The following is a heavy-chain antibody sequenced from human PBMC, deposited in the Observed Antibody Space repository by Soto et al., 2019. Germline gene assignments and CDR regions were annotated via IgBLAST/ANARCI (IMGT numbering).Heavy chain of an antibody. CDR2: MNPNSGNT. CDR1: GYTFASFD. J-gene: IGHJ6*03. D-gene: IGHD2-2*01. CDR3: ARGVRYCSSTSCYGGGYYYYYMDV. V-gene: IGHV1-8*01. Sequence: GGFVKGSCKASGYTFASFDIQWVGQAPGQRLEGEGWMNPNSGNTGYAQKFQGRVTMTRNTSISTAYMELSSLRSEDTAVYYCARGVRYCSSTSCYGGGYYYYYMDVWGKGTTVTVSS.